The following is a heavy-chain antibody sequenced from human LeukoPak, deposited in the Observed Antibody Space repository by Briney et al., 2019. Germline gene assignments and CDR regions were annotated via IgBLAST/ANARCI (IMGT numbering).Heavy chain of an antibody. J-gene: IGHJ3*01. V-gene: IGHV4-34*01. CDR2: TNHSGST. Sequence: SETLSLTCAVYGESFSGYYWSWVRQPPGKGLEWIGETNHSGSTNYNSSLKSRVTISVDTSKSQFSLRLSSVTAADTAVYYCAKVYSSSSRDAFDVWGQGTMVTVSS. D-gene: IGHD6-6*01. CDR3: AKVYSSSSRDAFDV. CDR1: GESFSGYY.